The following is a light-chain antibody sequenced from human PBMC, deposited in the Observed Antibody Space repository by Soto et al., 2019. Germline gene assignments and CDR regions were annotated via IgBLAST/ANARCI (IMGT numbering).Light chain of an antibody. Sequence: QSVLTQPPSASGTPGQRVTISCSGSSSNIGSNTVNWYQQLPGTAPKLLIYSNNQRPSGVPDRFSGSKSGTSASLAISGLQSEDEADYYCAAWDDSLNVLFGGGTKPPS. CDR3: AAWDDSLNVL. J-gene: IGLJ2*01. V-gene: IGLV1-44*01. CDR1: SSNIGSNT. CDR2: SNN.